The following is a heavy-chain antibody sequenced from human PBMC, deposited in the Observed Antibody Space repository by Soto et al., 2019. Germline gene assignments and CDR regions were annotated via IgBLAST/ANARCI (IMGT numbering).Heavy chain of an antibody. CDR2: ISSQGGST. Sequence: EVHLVESGGALVQTGGSLRLSCSASGFSFRSYAMHWVRQAPGKGLEYVSGISSQGGSTNYADSVKGRFTISRDNANNXLFLQMSGLRTDDTAVYYCVKNGIPAVIGGFSWFDPWGQGTLVTVSS. CDR1: GFSFRSYA. CDR3: VKNGIPAVIGGFSWFDP. J-gene: IGHJ5*02. D-gene: IGHD6-13*01. V-gene: IGHV3-64D*08.